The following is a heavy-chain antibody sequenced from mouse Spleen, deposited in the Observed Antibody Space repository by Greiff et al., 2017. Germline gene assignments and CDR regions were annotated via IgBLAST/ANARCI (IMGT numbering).Heavy chain of an antibody. Sequence: VQLQQPGAELVKPGASVKVSCKASGYTFTSYWMHWVKQRPGQGLEWIGRIHPSDSDTNYNQKFKGKATLTVDKSSSTAYMQLSSLTSEDTAMYYCARHRDRYDRDYYAMDYWGQGTSVTVSS. CDR2: IHPSDSDT. V-gene: IGHV1-74*01. J-gene: IGHJ4*01. CDR1: GYTFTSYW. CDR3: ARHRDRYDRDYYAMDY. D-gene: IGHD2-14*01.